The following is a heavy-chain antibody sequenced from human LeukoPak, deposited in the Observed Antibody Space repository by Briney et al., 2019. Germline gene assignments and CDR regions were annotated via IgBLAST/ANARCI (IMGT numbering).Heavy chain of an antibody. J-gene: IGHJ4*02. CDR3: AREVRYYYDSSGYQDFDY. Sequence: PSETLSLTCVVSGHSISSPYYWGWIRQPPGKGLEWVGSIYHIGNTYYNPSLKSRVTISINTPKNQFSLKLKSVTAADTAVYYCAREVRYYYDSSGYQDFDYWGQGTLVTVSS. CDR2: IYHIGNT. CDR1: GHSISSPYY. V-gene: IGHV4-38-2*02. D-gene: IGHD3-22*01.